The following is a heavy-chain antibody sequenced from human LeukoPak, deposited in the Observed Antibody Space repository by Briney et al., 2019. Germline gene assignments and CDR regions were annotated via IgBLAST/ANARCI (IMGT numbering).Heavy chain of an antibody. D-gene: IGHD3-22*01. J-gene: IGHJ4*02. Sequence: ASVKVSCKASGYTFTGYYMHWVRQAPGQGLEWMGWINPNSGGTNYAQKFQGRVTMTRDTSISTAYMELSRLRSDDTAVYYCAREKHYDSSGYDYWGQGTLVTVSS. V-gene: IGHV1-2*02. CDR3: AREKHYDSSGYDY. CDR1: GYTFTGYY. CDR2: INPNSGGT.